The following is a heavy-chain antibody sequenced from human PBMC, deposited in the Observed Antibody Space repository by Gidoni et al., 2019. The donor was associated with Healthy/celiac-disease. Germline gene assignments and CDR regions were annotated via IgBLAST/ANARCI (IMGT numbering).Heavy chain of an antibody. Sequence: QLQLQESGPGLVKPSETLSLNRTVAGRAISSSSYYWGWNRQPPGKGLEWIVSIYYSGSTYYNPSLKSRVTISVDTSKNQFSLKLSSVTAADTAVYYCARANSTNFGMDVWGQGTTVTVSS. CDR3: ARANSTNFGMDV. CDR1: GRAISSSSYY. CDR2: IYYSGST. J-gene: IGHJ6*02. V-gene: IGHV4-39*07. D-gene: IGHD3-3*01.